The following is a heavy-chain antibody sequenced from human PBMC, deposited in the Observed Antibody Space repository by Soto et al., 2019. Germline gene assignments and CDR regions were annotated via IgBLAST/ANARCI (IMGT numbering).Heavy chain of an antibody. Sequence: QVQLVQSGAEVKKPGASVKVSCKVSGYTLTELSMHWVRQAPGKGLEWMGGFDPEDGETIYAQKFQGRVTMTEDTSTDTAHMELSSLRSEDTAVYYCAIGDDCGGDCYPKYYFDYWGQGTLVTVSS. D-gene: IGHD2-21*02. J-gene: IGHJ4*02. V-gene: IGHV1-24*01. CDR3: AIGDDCGGDCYPKYYFDY. CDR2: FDPEDGET. CDR1: GYTLTELS.